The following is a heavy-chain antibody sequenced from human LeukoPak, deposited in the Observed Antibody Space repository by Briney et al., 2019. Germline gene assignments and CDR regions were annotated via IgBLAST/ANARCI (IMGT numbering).Heavy chain of an antibody. D-gene: IGHD2-2*01. J-gene: IGHJ4*02. CDR1: VCTFSSYA. Sequence: GASVKVSCKASVCTFSSYAISWVRQAPGQGLEWMGRIIPILGIANYAQKFQGRVTITADKSTSTAYMELSSLRSEDTAVYYCARDPYCSSTSCYEDSFDYWGQGTLVTVSS. CDR3: ARDPYCSSTSCYEDSFDY. V-gene: IGHV1-69*04. CDR2: IIPILGIA.